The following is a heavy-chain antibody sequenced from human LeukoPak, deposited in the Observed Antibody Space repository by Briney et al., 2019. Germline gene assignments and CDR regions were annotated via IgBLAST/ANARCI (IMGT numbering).Heavy chain of an antibody. Sequence: GEALEISFKGPGYRFSDYWIGWVRPMPGKGLEWMGVIYPSDSHNKYSPSFQGHVTISADKSINTAPLQWSSLKASDTAMYYCARHGTPAAAGSVFDIWGQGTMVTVSS. J-gene: IGHJ3*02. CDR2: IYPSDSHN. V-gene: IGHV5-51*01. CDR1: GYRFSDYW. D-gene: IGHD6-13*01. CDR3: ARHGTPAAAGSVFDI.